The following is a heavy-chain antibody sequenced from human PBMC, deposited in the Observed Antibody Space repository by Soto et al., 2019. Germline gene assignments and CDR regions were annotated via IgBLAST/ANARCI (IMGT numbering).Heavy chain of an antibody. V-gene: IGHV3-30*04. Sequence: GGSQRLSCLASGFTFRTHAMHWVRQAPGKGLDWVAAISYDGNEKYDAESVKGRFTISRDNSKNTLFLEMKSLTSEDTGVYFCARGGVTTIFGDDLDLWGQGAGVTVSS. CDR3: ARGGVTTIFGDDLDL. J-gene: IGHJ4*02. CDR2: ISYDGNEK. D-gene: IGHD3-9*01. CDR1: GFTFRTHA.